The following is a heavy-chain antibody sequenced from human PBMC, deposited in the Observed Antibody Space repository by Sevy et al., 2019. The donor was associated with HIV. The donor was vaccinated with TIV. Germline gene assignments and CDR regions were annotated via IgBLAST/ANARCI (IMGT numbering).Heavy chain of an antibody. CDR1: GYTFTSYG. V-gene: IGHV1-18*01. D-gene: IGHD2-2*01. J-gene: IGHJ6*03. Sequence: DAVKVSCKASGYTFTSYGISWVRQAPGQGLEWTGWISAYNGNTNYAQKLQGRVTMTTDTSTSTAYMELRSLRSDDTAVYFCARGSYCSRTSCPAYYYYYMDVWGKGTTVLVSS. CDR3: ARGSYCSRTSCPAYYYYYMDV. CDR2: ISAYNGNT.